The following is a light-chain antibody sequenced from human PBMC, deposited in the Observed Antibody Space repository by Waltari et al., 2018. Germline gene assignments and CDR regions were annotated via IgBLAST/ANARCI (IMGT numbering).Light chain of an antibody. V-gene: IGLV2-23*02. J-gene: IGLJ2*01. CDR1: SSDVGSHDL. CDR2: EVT. Sequence: QSALTQPASVSASPGQSITTPCTGTSSDVGSHDLASWYQHHPGKAPKRLIYEVTKRPSGVSDRFSGSKSGNTASLTISGLQAEDGADYYCCSYAGSTTSVLFGGGTKLTVL. CDR3: CSYAGSTTSVL.